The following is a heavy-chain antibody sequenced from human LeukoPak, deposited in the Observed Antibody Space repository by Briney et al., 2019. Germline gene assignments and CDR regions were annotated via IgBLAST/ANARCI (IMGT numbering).Heavy chain of an antibody. Sequence: PGGSLTLSCGASGFTFSRYSMNWARQAPGKGLEWIGSFYYSGSTYYNPSLKSRVTISVDTSKNQFSLRLTSVTAADTAVYYCARRVDFVVTASYYFDYWGQGTLVTVSS. CDR1: GFTFSRYSMN. CDR2: FYYSGST. D-gene: IGHD2-21*02. V-gene: IGHV4-39*01. J-gene: IGHJ4*02. CDR3: ARRVDFVVTASYYFDY.